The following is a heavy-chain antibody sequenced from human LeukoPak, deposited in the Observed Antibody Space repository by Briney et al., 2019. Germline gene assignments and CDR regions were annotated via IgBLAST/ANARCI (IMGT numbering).Heavy chain of an antibody. J-gene: IGHJ5*02. V-gene: IGHV4-4*07. CDR2: IYSTGIT. Sequence: PSETLSLTCTVSGGSINTYYWSWIRQPAGKGLEWIGRIYSTGITTYSPSLKGRVTMSVDTSKNQFSLKLSSVTAADTAVYYCARPQSGLGWFDPWGQGILVTVSS. CDR1: GGSINTYY. CDR3: ARPQSGLGWFDP.